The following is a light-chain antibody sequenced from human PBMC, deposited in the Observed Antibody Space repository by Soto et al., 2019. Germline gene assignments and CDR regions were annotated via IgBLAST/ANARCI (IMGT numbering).Light chain of an antibody. CDR3: QHYYRLPPFT. CDR1: QDIRKY. Sequence: DIQMTQSPSSLSASVGDRVTITCQASQDIRKYLNWYQQNPGRAPKLLIYGASNLETGVPSRFSGSGYGTDFSFTISSLQPEDIVTYYCQHYYRLPPFTLGPGTKVAIK. J-gene: IGKJ3*01. CDR2: GAS. V-gene: IGKV1-33*01.